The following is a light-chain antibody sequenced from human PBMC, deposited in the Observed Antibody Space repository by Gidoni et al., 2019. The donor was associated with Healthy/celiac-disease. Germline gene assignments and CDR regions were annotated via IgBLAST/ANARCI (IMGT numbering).Light chain of an antibody. CDR2: AAS. CDR1: QIISSY. J-gene: IGKJ1*01. CDR3: QQSYSTPRT. Sequence: IHMPPSPSSLSASVGDRVTITCRASQIISSYLNWYQQKPGKAPKRLIYAASSLQSGVPSRVSGSGSGTDFTLTISSLQPEDFATYYCQQSYSTPRTFGQGTKVEIK. V-gene: IGKV1-39*01.